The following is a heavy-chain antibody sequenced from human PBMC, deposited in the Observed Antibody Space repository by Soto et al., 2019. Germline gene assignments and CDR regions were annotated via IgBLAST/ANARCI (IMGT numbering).Heavy chain of an antibody. CDR2: INHSGST. CDR1: GGSFSGYY. V-gene: IGHV4-34*01. D-gene: IGHD6-6*01. J-gene: IGHJ4*02. CDR3: ARGGLVRTYFDY. Sequence: QVQLQQWGAGLLKPSETLSLTCAVYGGSFSGYYWSWIRQPPGKGLEWIGEINHSGSTNYNPSLKGRVTISVDTSKNQFSLKLSSVTAADTAVYYCARGGLVRTYFDYWGQGTLVTVSS.